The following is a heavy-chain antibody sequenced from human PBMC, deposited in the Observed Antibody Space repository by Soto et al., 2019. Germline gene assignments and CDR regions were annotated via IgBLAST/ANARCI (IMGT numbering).Heavy chain of an antibody. CDR3: ARVWYGTAIVTDAAFDI. D-gene: IGHD5-18*01. V-gene: IGHV3-7*01. CDR1: GFTFSSYW. CDR2: IKQDGSEK. J-gene: IGHJ3*02. Sequence: EVQLVESGGGLVQPGGSLRLSCAASGFTFSSYWMSWVRQAPGKGLEWVANIKQDGSEKYYVDSVKGRFTISRDNAKNSLYLQMNSLRAEDTAVYYCARVWYGTAIVTDAAFDIWGQGTMVTVSS.